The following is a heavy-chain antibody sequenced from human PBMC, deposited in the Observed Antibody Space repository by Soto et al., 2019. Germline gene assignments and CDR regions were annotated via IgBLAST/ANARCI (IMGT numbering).Heavy chain of an antibody. V-gene: IGHV1-69*12. Sequence: QVQLVQSGAEVKKPGSSVKVSCKASGGTFSSYAISWVRQAPGQGLEWMGGIIPLFGRANYAQKFQGRATITAAASTSAAYMEVSSLRSEDTAVYYCAQTLGLAAAGPGRFDLWGRGTLVTVSS. D-gene: IGHD6-25*01. J-gene: IGHJ2*01. CDR3: AQTLGLAAAGPGRFDL. CDR1: GGTFSSYA. CDR2: IIPLFGRA.